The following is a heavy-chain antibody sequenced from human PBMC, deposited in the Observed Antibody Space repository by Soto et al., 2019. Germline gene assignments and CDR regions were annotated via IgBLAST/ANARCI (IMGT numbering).Heavy chain of an antibody. CDR3: ARVSARPDDAFDI. CDR1: GYTFTGYY. Sequence: SSVKVSRKASGYTFTGYYMHWVRQAPGQGLEWMGWINPNSGGTNYAQKFQGWVTMTRDTSISTAYMELSRLRSDDTAVYYCARVSARPDDAFDIWGQGTMVTVSS. CDR2: INPNSGGT. V-gene: IGHV1-2*04. J-gene: IGHJ3*02.